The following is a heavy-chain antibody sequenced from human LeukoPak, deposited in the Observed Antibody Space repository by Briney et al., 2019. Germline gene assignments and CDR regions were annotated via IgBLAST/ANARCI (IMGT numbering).Heavy chain of an antibody. V-gene: IGHV3-23*01. CDR1: GFTFSSSA. D-gene: IGHD2-2*02. J-gene: IGHJ4*02. CDR2: ISASGSTT. CDR3: AKKDCSGASCYKAFDS. Sequence: PGGSLRLSCAASGFTFSSSAMSWVRQAPGKGLEWVSSISASGSTTYYADSVKGRFTISRDNSKNTLYLQMNSLRAEDTALYYCAKKDCSGASCYKAFDSCGQGTLVTVSS.